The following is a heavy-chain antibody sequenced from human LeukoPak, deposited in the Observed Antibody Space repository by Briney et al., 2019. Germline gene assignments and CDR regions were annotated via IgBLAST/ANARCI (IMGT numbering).Heavy chain of an antibody. CDR2: IYPGDSDT. CDR3: ARQDTSSWYKDY. D-gene: IGHD6-13*01. V-gene: IGHV5-51*01. Sequence: GESLKISCKGSGYNFVNYWIGWVRQMPGKGLEWMGIIYPGDSDTKYSPSFQGQVTISADKSISTAYLQWSSLKAPDTAIYYCARQDTSSWYKDYWGQGTLVTVSS. CDR1: GYNFVNYW. J-gene: IGHJ4*02.